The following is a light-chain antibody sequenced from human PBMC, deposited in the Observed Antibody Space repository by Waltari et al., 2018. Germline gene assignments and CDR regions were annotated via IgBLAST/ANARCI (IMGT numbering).Light chain of an antibody. CDR3: QQYNNWPHT. Sequence: EIVMTQSPATLSVSPGESATLSCRASQSVSSNLAWYQHKPGQAPRLLIYGASTRATGIPARFSGSGSGTEFTLTISSLQSEDFAVYYCQQYNNWPHTFGQGTKLEIK. V-gene: IGKV3-15*01. CDR1: QSVSSN. CDR2: GAS. J-gene: IGKJ2*01.